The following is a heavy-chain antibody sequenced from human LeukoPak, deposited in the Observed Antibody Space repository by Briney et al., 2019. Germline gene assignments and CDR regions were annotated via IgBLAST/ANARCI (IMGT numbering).Heavy chain of an antibody. CDR3: ASVRKWELPAFDI. V-gene: IGHV3-30-3*01. Sequence: GGSLRHSCAASRFTFSSYAMRWVRQAPAKGLEWVAVISYDGSNKYYADSVKGRFTISRDNSKNTLYLQMNSLRAEDTAVYYCASVRKWELPAFDIWGQGTMVTVSS. CDR1: RFTFSSYA. CDR2: ISYDGSNK. D-gene: IGHD1-26*01. J-gene: IGHJ3*02.